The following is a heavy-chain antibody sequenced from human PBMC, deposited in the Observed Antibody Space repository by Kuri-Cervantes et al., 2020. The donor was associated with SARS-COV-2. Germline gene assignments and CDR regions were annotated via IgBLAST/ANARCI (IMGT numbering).Heavy chain of an antibody. CDR2: VNIDGSGT. D-gene: IGHD2-21*01. Sequence: GSLRLSCAASGFIFRSHWMHWVRQVPGKGLVWVSRVNIDGSGTSYADSVKGRFTISRDNAKNTVYLHMNSLRAEDTALYYCARDDEAPGVWFDYWGQGILVTVSS. V-gene: IGHV3-74*01. J-gene: IGHJ4*02. CDR1: GFIFRSHW. CDR3: ARDDEAPGVWFDY.